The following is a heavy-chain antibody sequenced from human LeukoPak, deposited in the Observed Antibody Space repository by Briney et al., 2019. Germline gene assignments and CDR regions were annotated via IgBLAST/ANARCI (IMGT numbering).Heavy chain of an antibody. D-gene: IGHD2/OR15-2a*01. V-gene: IGHV4-59*08. Sequence: PSETLSLPCTVSGGSISSYYWSWIRQPPGKGLEWIGYIYYSGSTNYNPSLKSRVTISVDTSKNQFSLKLSSVTAADTAVYYCARHFLGFDYWGQGTLVTVSS. CDR1: GGSISSYY. CDR3: ARHFLGFDY. CDR2: IYYSGST. J-gene: IGHJ4*02.